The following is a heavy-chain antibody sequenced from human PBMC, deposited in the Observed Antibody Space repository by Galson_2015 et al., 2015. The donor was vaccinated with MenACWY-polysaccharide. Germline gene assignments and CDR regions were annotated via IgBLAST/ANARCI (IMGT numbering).Heavy chain of an antibody. CDR3: ARDKGMLQLDVFDS. CDR2: IIPILGNP. D-gene: IGHD4-11*01. V-gene: IGHV1-69*08. CDR1: GGTFNSYN. Sequence: SVKVSCKASGGTFNSYNIYWVRQAPGQGLEWMGRIIPILGNPNYAQEFQGRVTITADKSSNTVYMELSSLRSEDTAIYYCARDKGMLQLDVFDSGGQGTLVTVSS. J-gene: IGHJ3*02.